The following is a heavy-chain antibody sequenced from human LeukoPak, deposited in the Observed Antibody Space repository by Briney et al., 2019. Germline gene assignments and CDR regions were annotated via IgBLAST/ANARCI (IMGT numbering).Heavy chain of an antibody. CDR1: GFTFSDYY. CDR3: ASQFYSYGSRNLGH. J-gene: IGHJ4*02. V-gene: IGHV3-11*01. D-gene: IGHD5-18*01. Sequence: GSLRLSCATSGFTFSDYYMSWIRQAPGKGLGWVSYISSSGSTIYYADSVKGRFTISRDNAKNSLYLQMNSPRAEDTAVYYCASQFYSYGSRNLGHWGQGTLVTVSS. CDR2: ISSSGSTI.